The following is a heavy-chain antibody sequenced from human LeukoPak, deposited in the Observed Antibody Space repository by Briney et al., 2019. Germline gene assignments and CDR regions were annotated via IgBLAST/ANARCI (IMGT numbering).Heavy chain of an antibody. CDR1: GYSFTNYW. J-gene: IGHJ4*02. D-gene: IGHD6-13*01. CDR2: IYPGDSDT. Sequence: GESLKISCQASGYSFTNYWIGWVRQLPGKGLECMGIIYPGDSDTRYSPSFQGQVTISADKSISTAYLHWSSLKASDTAMYYCAKLGAYSSSWYGFFDYWGQGTPVTVSS. V-gene: IGHV5-51*01. CDR3: AKLGAYSSSWYGFFDY.